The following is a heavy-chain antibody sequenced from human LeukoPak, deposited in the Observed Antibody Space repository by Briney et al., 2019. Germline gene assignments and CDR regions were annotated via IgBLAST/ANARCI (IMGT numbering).Heavy chain of an antibody. D-gene: IGHD2-21*01. J-gene: IGHJ4*02. CDR3: ARDPALGGVVML. Sequence: PSETLSLTCTVSGGSISSYYWSWIRQPPGKGLEWIGYIYYSGSTNYNPSLKSRVTISVDTSKNQFSLKLSSVTAADTAVYYCARDPALGGVVMLWGQGTLVTVSS. CDR1: GGSISSYY. CDR2: IYYSGST. V-gene: IGHV4-59*12.